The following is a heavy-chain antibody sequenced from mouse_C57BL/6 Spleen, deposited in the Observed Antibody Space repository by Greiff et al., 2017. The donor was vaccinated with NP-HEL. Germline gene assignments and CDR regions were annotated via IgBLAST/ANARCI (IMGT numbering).Heavy chain of an antibody. V-gene: IGHV5-4*01. D-gene: IGHD2-10*01. CDR3: AREEGTYYGNYVRAMDY. CDR1: GFTFSSYA. Sequence: EVMLVESGGGLVKPGGSLKLSCAASGFTFSSYAMSWVRQTPEKRLEWVATISDGGSYTYYPDNVKGRFTISRDNAKNNLYLQMSHLKSEDTAMYYCAREEGTYYGNYVRAMDYWGQGTSVTVSS. J-gene: IGHJ4*01. CDR2: ISDGGSYT.